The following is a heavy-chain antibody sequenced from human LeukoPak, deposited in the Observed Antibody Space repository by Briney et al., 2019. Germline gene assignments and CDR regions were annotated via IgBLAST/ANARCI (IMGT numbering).Heavy chain of an antibody. CDR1: RFTFIPYT. Sequence: GGSLRLSCAASRFTFIPYTMNWVRQAPGKGLEWVSSISSDSRYIYYADSVKGRFTISRDNSKNTLYLQMNSLRAEDTAVYYCARGVGYYGSGSYSDYWGQGTLVTVSS. CDR2: ISSDSRYI. J-gene: IGHJ4*02. CDR3: ARGVGYYGSGSYSDY. D-gene: IGHD3-10*01. V-gene: IGHV3-21*01.